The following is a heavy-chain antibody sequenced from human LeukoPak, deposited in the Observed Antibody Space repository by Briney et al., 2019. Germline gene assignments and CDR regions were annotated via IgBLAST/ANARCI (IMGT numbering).Heavy chain of an antibody. J-gene: IGHJ3*02. D-gene: IGHD3-22*01. CDR2: IYYSGST. CDR3: AREVFYYDSSGYYYGAFDI. Sequence: PSETLSLTCTVSGGSVSSGSYYWSWIRQPPGKGLEWIGYIYYSGSTNYNPSLKSRVTISVDTSKNQFSLKLSSVTAADTAVYYCAREVFYYDSSGYYYGAFDIWGQGTMVTVSS. V-gene: IGHV4-61*01. CDR1: GGSVSSGSYY.